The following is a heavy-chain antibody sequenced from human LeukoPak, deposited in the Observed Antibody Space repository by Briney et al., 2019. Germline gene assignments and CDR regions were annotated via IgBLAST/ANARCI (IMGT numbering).Heavy chain of an antibody. CDR2: VSSDGGGT. D-gene: IGHD2-21*02. CDR1: GFTFISYA. V-gene: IGHV3-64*02. CDR3: ARGKGIYCSGDCSALDY. J-gene: IGHJ4*02. Sequence: GGSLRLSCAASGFTFISYAIHWVRQAPGKGLEYVSAVSSDGGGTYYADSVKGRFTISRDNSKNTLYLQMGSLRTDDMAVYYCARGKGIYCSGDCSALDYWGQGTLVTVSS.